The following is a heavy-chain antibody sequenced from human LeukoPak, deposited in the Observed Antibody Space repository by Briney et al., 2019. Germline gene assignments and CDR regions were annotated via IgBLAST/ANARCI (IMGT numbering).Heavy chain of an antibody. CDR2: INHSGST. J-gene: IGHJ6*03. CDR1: GGSFSGYY. V-gene: IGHV4-34*01. D-gene: IGHD2-21*02. Sequence: PSETLSLTCAVYGGSFSGYYWSWIRQPPGKGLEWIGEINHSGSTNYNPSLKSRVTISVDTSKNQFSLKLSSVTAADTAVYYCARGRMSVTPYYYYYYMDVWGKGTTVTVS. CDR3: ARGRMSVTPYYYYYYMDV.